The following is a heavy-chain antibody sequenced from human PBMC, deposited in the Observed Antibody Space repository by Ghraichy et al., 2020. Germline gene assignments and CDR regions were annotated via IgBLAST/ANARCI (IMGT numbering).Heavy chain of an antibody. CDR2: INHSGST. CDR1: GGSFSGYY. J-gene: IGHJ4*02. CDR3: ARTIIGRFLEWSPFYYFDY. D-gene: IGHD3-3*01. Sequence: SRTLSLTCAVYGGSFSGYYWSWIRQPPGKGLEWIGEINHSGSTNYNPSLKSRVTISVDTSKNQFSLKLSSVTAADTAVYYCARTIIGRFLEWSPFYYFDYWGQGTLVTVSS. V-gene: IGHV4-34*01.